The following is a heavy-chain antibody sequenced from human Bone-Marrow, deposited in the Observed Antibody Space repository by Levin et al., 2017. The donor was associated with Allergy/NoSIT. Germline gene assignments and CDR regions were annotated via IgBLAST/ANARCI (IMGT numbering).Heavy chain of an antibody. CDR2: IYYSGRT. CDR3: ARDGSGALDV. CDR1: GVPISSSSYN. J-gene: IGHJ6*02. Sequence: SQTLSLTCSVSGVPISSSSYNWAWIRQPPEKGLEWIGNIYYSGRTYYNPSLDSRITISVDTSKNQFSLRLRSVTAADTAVYYCARDGSGALDVWGQGTAVTVSS. D-gene: IGHD3-10*01. V-gene: IGHV4-39*02.